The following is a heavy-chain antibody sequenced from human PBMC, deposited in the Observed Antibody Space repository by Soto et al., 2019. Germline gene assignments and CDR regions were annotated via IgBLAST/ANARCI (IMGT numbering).Heavy chain of an antibody. Sequence: QVHLVQSGAEVKKPGSSVKVSCKASGGTFSNHDINWVRQAPGQGLEWMGRIIPIFTTTNYAQKFQGRVTITADESTITAYMELSSLKYDDTAIYYCAREVAADGTFREDVFDIWGQATMVTVSS. V-gene: IGHV1-69*12. CDR3: AREVAADGTFREDVFDI. D-gene: IGHD6-13*01. CDR2: IIPIFTTT. CDR1: GGTFSNHD. J-gene: IGHJ3*02.